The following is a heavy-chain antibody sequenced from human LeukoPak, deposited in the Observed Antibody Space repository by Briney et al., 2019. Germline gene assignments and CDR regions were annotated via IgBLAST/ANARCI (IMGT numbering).Heavy chain of an antibody. D-gene: IGHD1-14*01. J-gene: IGHJ3*02. Sequence: ASVKVSCKASGYTFTHFYIHWVRQAPGQGLEWLGWIDPNNGDTDYAQKFQGRVTMTRDTSMDTAYMQVTGLGYDDTAVYYCAANVETGRGDFDIWGQGTLVTVSS. V-gene: IGHV1-2*02. CDR3: AANVETGRGDFDI. CDR1: GYTFTHFY. CDR2: IDPNNGDT.